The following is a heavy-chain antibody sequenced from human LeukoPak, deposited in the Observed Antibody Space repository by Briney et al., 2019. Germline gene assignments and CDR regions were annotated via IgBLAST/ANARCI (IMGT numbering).Heavy chain of an antibody. CDR2: IPYDGSNE. CDR1: GFTVSSYT. CDR3: GIDWAMDH. V-gene: IGHV3-30*04. D-gene: IGHD7-27*01. Sequence: PGRSLRLSCAAAGFTVSSYTMHCVRQEPGKGLECVAVIPYDGSNEYYADSVNARFTISRDNSKNTLYLQMNSLRTEDTAVYYCGIDWAMDHWGQGTLVTVSS. J-gene: IGHJ4*02.